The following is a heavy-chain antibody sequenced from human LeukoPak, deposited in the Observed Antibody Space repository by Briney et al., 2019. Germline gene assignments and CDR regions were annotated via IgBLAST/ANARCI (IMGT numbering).Heavy chain of an antibody. CDR3: ARLAANHFDY. V-gene: IGHV3-7*03. CDR1: GFTFSNYW. J-gene: IGHJ4*02. Sequence: GGSLRLSCAASGFTFSNYWLTWVRQAPGQGLEWVANIKQDGSEKHYVDSVKGRFTISRDNAKNSLYLQMNSLRAEDTAIYYCARLAANHFDYWGLGTLVTVSS. CDR2: IKQDGSEK.